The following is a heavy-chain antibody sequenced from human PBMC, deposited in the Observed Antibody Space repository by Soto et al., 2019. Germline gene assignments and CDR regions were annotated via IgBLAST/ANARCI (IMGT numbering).Heavy chain of an antibody. J-gene: IGHJ4*02. D-gene: IGHD4-17*01. CDR3: AHRQRTVYFDY. CDR1: AFSLSTSGVG. V-gene: IGHV2-5*02. CDR2: IYWDDDR. Sequence: QITLKESGPTLVKPTQTLTLTCTCSAFSLSTSGVGVGWIRQPPGKALEWLALIYWDDDRRYSPSLKSRLTITKDTSKNQVVLTMTNMDPVDTATYYCAHRQRTVYFDYWGQGTLVTVSS.